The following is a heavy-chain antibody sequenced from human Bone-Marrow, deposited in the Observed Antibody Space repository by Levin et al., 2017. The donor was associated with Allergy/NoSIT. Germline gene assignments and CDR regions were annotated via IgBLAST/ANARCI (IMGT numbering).Heavy chain of an antibody. D-gene: IGHD6-19*01. V-gene: IGHV3-30-3*01. CDR2: ISYDGSNK. CDR1: GFTFSSYA. Sequence: GGSLRLSCAASGFTFSSYAMHWVRQAPGKGLEWVAVISYDGSNKYYADSVKGRFTISRDNSKNTLYLQMNSLRAEDTAVYYCARGIAVAGPLYYYYGMDVWGQGTTVTVSS. J-gene: IGHJ6*02. CDR3: ARGIAVAGPLYYYYGMDV.